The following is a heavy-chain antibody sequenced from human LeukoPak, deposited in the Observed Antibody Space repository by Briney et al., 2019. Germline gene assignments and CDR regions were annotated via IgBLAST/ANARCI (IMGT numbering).Heavy chain of an antibody. V-gene: IGHV4-59*01. CDR1: GGSISSYY. D-gene: IGHD3-16*01. CDR2: IYYSRST. Sequence: SETLTLTCTVSGGSISSYYWSWIRQPPGKGLEWIGYIYYSRSTNYNPSLKSRVTISLDTSKNQFSLNLTSVTAADTAVYYCARFTPQGYGWGGYNRFDPWGQGTLVTVSS. CDR3: ARFTPQGYGWGGYNRFDP. J-gene: IGHJ5*02.